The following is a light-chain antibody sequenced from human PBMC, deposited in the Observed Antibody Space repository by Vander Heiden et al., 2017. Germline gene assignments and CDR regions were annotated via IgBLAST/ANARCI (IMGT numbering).Light chain of an antibody. J-gene: IGKJ5*01. CDR2: GAS. CDR1: QSISSSY. V-gene: IGKV3-20*01. Sequence: DIVLTQSPGTLSVSLGDRATLSCRASQSISSSYLACQQQKPSPPPMLLYDGASSRGTGIRDRFSGSGSGTDFTLTISRLEAEDFAVYYCKQYASLTFGQGTRVEIK. CDR3: KQYASLT.